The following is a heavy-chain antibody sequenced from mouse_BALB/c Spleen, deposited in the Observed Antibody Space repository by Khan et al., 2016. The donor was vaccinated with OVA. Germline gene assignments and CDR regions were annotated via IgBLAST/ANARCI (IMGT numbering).Heavy chain of an antibody. D-gene: IGHD3-3*01. CDR2: IYPGTDNT. CDR1: GYIFTSYW. CDR3: AREEAVYYFDY. V-gene: IGHV1-76*01. Sequence: QVHVKQSGAELVRPGTSVKLSCKTSGYIFTSYWIHWVKQRSGQGLEWIARIYPGTDNTYYNENFKDKATLTAAKSSSTVNLQLRSMKSEDSAVFFCAREEAVYYFDYWGQGTTLTVSS. J-gene: IGHJ2*01.